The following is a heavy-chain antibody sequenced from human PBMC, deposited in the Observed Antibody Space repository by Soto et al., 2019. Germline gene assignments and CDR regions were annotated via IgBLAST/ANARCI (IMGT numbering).Heavy chain of an antibody. V-gene: IGHV5-51*07. CDR3: ARLARTVLGTITLSPSAYFDY. J-gene: IGHJ4*02. CDR1: AYSFTSNS. CDR2: IYPCDSET. Sequence: PGESLKISCNTSAYSFTSNSIGLVHQMRGKGLDWMWIIYPCDSETRYSPCFQGQVSISADKSISTAYLQWSSLKASDTAMYYCARLARTVLGTITLSPSAYFDYWGQGTLGT. D-gene: IGHD1-7*01.